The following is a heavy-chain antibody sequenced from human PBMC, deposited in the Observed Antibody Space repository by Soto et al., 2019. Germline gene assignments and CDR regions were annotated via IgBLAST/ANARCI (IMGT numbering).Heavy chain of an antibody. J-gene: IGHJ4*02. CDR3: ARIYDSSGYYSGY. D-gene: IGHD3-22*01. CDR2: ISSSGSNI. CDR1: GFTFSSYS. V-gene: IGHV3-21*01. Sequence: GGSLRLSCAASGFTFSSYSMNWVRQAPGKGLEWVSLISSSGSNIYYADSVKGRFTISRDNAKNSLYLQMNSLRVEDTAVYYCARIYDSSGYYSGYWGQGTLVTVS.